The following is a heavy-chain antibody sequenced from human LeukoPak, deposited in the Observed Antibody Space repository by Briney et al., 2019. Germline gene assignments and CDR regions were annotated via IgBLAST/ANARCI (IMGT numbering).Heavy chain of an antibody. V-gene: IGHV1-18*04. CDR3: ARDLPPQSCSSTSCYGGGNWFDP. CDR2: ISAYNGNT. CDR1: GYTFSGYY. J-gene: IGHJ5*02. Sequence: ASVKVSCKASGYTFSGYYIHWVRQGPGQGLEWMGWISAYNGNTNYAQKLQGRVTMTTDTSTSTAYMELRSLRSDDTAVYYCARDLPPQSCSSTSCYGGGNWFDPWGQGTLVTVSS. D-gene: IGHD2-2*01.